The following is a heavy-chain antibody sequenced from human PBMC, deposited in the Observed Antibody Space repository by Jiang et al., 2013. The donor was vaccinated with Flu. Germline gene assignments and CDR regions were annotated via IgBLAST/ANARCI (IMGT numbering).Heavy chain of an antibody. V-gene: IGHV1-2*02. D-gene: IGHD3-3*01. Sequence: VQLVESGAEVKKPGASVKVSCKASGYTFTGYYMHWVRQAPGQGLEWMGWINPNSGGTNYAQKFQGRVTMTRDTSISTAYMELSRLRSDDTAVYYCARGYDFWSGQLPSEYWGQGSLVTVSS. CDR3: ARGYDFWSGQLPSEY. CDR2: INPNSGGT. CDR1: GYTFTGYY. J-gene: IGHJ4*02.